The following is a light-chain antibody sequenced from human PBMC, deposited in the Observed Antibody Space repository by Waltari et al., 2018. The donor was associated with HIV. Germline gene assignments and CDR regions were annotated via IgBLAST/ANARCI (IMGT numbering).Light chain of an antibody. Sequence: EIVLTQSPATLSLSPGERGTLPCRASQSVCNYLSWYQQKPGQAPGLLIYDADKRATCIPARFSGSGSGTDFTLTISSLESEDFAVYYCQQRSNWPGTFGQGTKVEIK. CDR3: QQRSNWPGT. CDR1: QSVCNY. J-gene: IGKJ1*01. CDR2: DAD. V-gene: IGKV3-11*01.